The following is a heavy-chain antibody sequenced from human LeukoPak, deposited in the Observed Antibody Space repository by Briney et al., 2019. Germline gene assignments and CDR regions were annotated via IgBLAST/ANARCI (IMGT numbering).Heavy chain of an antibody. CDR2: IYYSGST. V-gene: IGHV4-59*01. J-gene: IGHJ4*02. CDR1: GGSISSYY. Sequence: PSETLSLTCTVSGGSISSYYWSWIRQPPGKRLEWIGYIYYSGSTNYNPSLKSRVTISVDTSKSHLSLKLSSVTAADTAVYYCASECELQYWGQGTLVTVSS. D-gene: IGHD1-26*01. CDR3: ASECELQY.